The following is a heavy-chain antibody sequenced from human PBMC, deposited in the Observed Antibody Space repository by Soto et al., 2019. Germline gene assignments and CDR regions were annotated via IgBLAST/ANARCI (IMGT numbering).Heavy chain of an antibody. CDR1: GFTFSSSA. J-gene: IGHJ1*01. CDR2: ISSNGGST. D-gene: IGHD6-6*01. V-gene: IGHV3-64D*08. Sequence: GGSLRLSCSASGFTFSSSAMHWVRQAPGKGLEYVSAISSNGGSTYYADSVKGRFTISRDNSKNTVYLQMTSLRAEDTDVEYCVKGMGFEYGSSSAAAEYFQHWGQGTLVTVSS. CDR3: VKGMGFEYGSSSAAAEYFQH.